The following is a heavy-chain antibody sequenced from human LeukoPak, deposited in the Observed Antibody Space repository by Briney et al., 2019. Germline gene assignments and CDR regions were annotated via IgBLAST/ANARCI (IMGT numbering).Heavy chain of an antibody. D-gene: IGHD6-19*01. CDR3: ARGRLARSPYFDY. J-gene: IGHJ4*02. CDR2: IYYSGST. CDR1: GDSISSYY. Sequence: PSETLSLTCTVSGDSISSYYWSWIQQPPGKGLEWIGYIYYSGSTDYNPSLKSRVTISVDTSKNQFSLKLSSVTAADTAVYYCARGRLARSPYFDYWGRGTLVTVSS. V-gene: IGHV4-59*01.